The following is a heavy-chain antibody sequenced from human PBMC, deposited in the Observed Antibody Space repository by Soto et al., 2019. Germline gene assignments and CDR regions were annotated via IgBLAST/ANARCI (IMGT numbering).Heavy chain of an antibody. CDR1: GYTFTRYG. CDR2: INTYNGNT. D-gene: IGHD3-16*01. CDR3: AMVDVYVTPSPQDV. V-gene: IGHV1-18*01. Sequence: QVQLVQSGAEVKNPGASVKVSCKASGYTFTRYGMGWARQASGPGLVWTGWINTYNGNTNYAQNVQGRVTLTTDNSTITAYMELRSLKSNDTAIYYCAMVDVYVTPSPQDVWGQGTTVIVSS. J-gene: IGHJ6*02.